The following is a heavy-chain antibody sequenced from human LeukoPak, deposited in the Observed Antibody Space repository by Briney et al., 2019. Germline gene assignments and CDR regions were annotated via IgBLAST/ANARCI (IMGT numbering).Heavy chain of an antibody. J-gene: IGHJ4*02. V-gene: IGHV4-39*07. CDR2: IYYSGST. CDR3: ARDPRYYYDSSGYYFDY. D-gene: IGHD3-22*01. Sequence: SETLSLTCTVSGGSISSSNYYWGWIRQPPGKGLEWIGSIYYSGSTYYNPSLKSQVTISVDTSKNQFSLKLSSVTAADTAVYYCARDPRYYYDSSGYYFDYWGQGTLVTVSS. CDR1: GGSISSSNYY.